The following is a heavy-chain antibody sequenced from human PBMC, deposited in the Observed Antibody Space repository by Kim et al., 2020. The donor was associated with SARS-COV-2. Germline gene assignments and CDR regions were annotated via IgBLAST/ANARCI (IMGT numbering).Heavy chain of an antibody. CDR3: ARVQPDTLHYYEIDLGKEYYFDY. Sequence: GESLKISCKGSGYSFTSYWIGWVRQMPGKGLEWMGIIYPGDSDTRYSPSFQGQVTISADKSISTAYLQWSSLKASDTAMYYCARVQPDTLHYYEIDLGKEYYFDYWGQGTLVTVSS. D-gene: IGHD3-22*01. J-gene: IGHJ4*02. V-gene: IGHV5-51*01. CDR2: IYPGDSDT. CDR1: GYSFTSYW.